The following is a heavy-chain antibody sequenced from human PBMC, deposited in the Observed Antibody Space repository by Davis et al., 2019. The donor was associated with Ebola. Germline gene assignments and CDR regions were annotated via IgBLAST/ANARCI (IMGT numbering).Heavy chain of an antibody. CDR3: ARGPPGIAISLGSY. CDR2: ISGDSVST. Sequence: AASAKVSCKTSGYTFTNYGISWVRQAHGQGLEWVGWISGDSVSTNYAQKFQGRVTLTTDTPTSTANMELKSLTSDDTAVYYCARGPPGIAISLGSYWGQGTLVTVSS. D-gene: IGHD6-13*01. CDR1: GYTFTNYG. V-gene: IGHV1-18*01. J-gene: IGHJ4*02.